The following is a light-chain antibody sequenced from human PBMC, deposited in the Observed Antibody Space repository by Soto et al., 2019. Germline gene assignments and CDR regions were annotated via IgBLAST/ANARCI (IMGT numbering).Light chain of an antibody. CDR3: QQRFNWQVT. J-gene: IGKJ5*01. CDR1: QSLSFN. CDR2: AAS. V-gene: IGKV3-15*01. Sequence: IVMTQSPATLSVSPGERATLSCRASQSLSFNLAWYQQKPGQAPRLLIYAASTRATGIPARFSGSGSGTEFTLTISSLEPEDFAVYYCQQRFNWQVTFGQGTRLEIK.